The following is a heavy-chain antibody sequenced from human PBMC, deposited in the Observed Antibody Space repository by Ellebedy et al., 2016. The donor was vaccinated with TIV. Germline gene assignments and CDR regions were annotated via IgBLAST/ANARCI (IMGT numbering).Heavy chain of an antibody. V-gene: IGHV3-21*01. CDR1: GFTFSSYS. D-gene: IGHD3-16*01. J-gene: IGHJ4*02. CDR3: ARGWGGPRGYYFDY. CDR2: ISVSSGYI. Sequence: GESLKISCAASGFTFSSYSLNWVRQAPGKGLEWVSSISVSSGYIYYADSVKGRFTISRDNAKNSLYLQMNSLRAEDTAVYYCARGWGGPRGYYFDYWGQGTLVTVSS.